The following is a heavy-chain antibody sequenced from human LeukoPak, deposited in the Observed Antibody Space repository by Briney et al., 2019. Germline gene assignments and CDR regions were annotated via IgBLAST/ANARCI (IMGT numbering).Heavy chain of an antibody. CDR2: ISAYNGNT. D-gene: IGHD6-13*01. CDR3: ARGLARKGGIAAVWVWFDP. CDR1: GYTFTSYG. J-gene: IGHJ5*02. V-gene: IGHV1-18*01. Sequence: ASVTVSCKASGYTFTSYGISWVRQAPGQGLEWMGWISAYNGNTNYAQNLQGRVTMTTDTSTSTAYVELRSLRSDDTAVYYCARGLARKGGIAAVWVWFDPWGQGTLVTVSS.